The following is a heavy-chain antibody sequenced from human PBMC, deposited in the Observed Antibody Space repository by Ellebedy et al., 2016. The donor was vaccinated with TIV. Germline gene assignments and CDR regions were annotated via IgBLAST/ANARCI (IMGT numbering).Heavy chain of an antibody. CDR2: IRPNRGDT. CDR3: ATKHCTGGNCHHPTFDY. D-gene: IGHD2-8*02. J-gene: IGHJ4*02. V-gene: IGHV1-2*02. CDR1: GYTLPTFY. Sequence: ASVQVSCXTSGYTLPTFYILWVRQAPGQGLEWMGWIRPNRGDTNCPQKFQDRVTMTSDTSISTAYMELSRRRSDDTAVYYCATKHCTGGNCHHPTFDYWGQGTRVTVSS.